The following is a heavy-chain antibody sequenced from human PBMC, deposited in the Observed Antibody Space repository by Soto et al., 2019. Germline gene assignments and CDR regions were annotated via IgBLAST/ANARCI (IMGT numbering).Heavy chain of an antibody. V-gene: IGHV3-13*01. CDR2: IGTAGDT. CDR1: GFTFSSYD. Sequence: PGGSLRLSCAASGFTFSSYDMHWVRQATGKGLEWVSAIGTAGDTYYPGSVKGRFTISRENAKNSLYLQMNSLRAGDTAVYYCARALGSGSYIFYGMDVWGQGTTVTVS. D-gene: IGHD3-10*01. CDR3: ARALGSGSYIFYGMDV. J-gene: IGHJ6*02.